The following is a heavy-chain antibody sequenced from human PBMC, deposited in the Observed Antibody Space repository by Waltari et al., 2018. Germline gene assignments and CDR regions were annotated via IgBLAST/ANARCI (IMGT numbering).Heavy chain of an antibody. Sequence: QVQLQESGPGLVKPSETLSLTCTVSGGSTSTYYWSWVRQSPGKGLEWIGYIHYSGSNVYNPSLRSRVAISLDTPNTQFSLRLRSGTAADAAIYYCARADTSTSYFYYYMDVWGKGTTVTVSS. CDR3: ARADTSTSYFYYYMDV. CDR1: GGSTSTYY. CDR2: IHYSGSN. V-gene: IGHV4-59*01. J-gene: IGHJ6*03. D-gene: IGHD1-26*01.